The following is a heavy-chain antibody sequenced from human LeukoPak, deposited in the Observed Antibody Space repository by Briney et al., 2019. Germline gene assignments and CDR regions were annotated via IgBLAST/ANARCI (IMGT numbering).Heavy chain of an antibody. D-gene: IGHD6-19*01. J-gene: IGHJ4*02. CDR3: AKDLEAVAGFSYFDY. CDR2: IRYDGSNK. CDR1: GFTFSSYG. V-gene: IGHV3-30*02. Sequence: GGSLRLSCAASGFTFSSYGMHWVRQAPGKGLEWVAFIRYDGSNKYYADSVKGRFTISRDNSKNTLYLQMNSLRAEDTAVHYCAKDLEAVAGFSYFDYWGQGTLVTVSS.